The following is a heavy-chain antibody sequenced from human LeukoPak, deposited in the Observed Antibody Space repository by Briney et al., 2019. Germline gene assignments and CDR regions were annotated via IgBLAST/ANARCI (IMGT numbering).Heavy chain of an antibody. V-gene: IGHV4-34*01. D-gene: IGHD6-13*01. CDR3: ARGRSRTSIAAAGTPRYFDY. Sequence: SETLSLTCAVYGGSFSGYYWSWIRQPPGKGLEWIGEINHSGSTNYNPSLKSRVTISVDTSKNQFSLKLSSVTAADTAVYYCARGRSRTSIAAAGTPRYFDYWGQGTLVTVSS. CDR1: GGSFSGYY. J-gene: IGHJ4*02. CDR2: INHSGST.